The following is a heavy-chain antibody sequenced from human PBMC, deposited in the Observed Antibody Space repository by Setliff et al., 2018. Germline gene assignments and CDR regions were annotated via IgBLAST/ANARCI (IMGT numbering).Heavy chain of an antibody. V-gene: IGHV5-51*01. J-gene: IGHJ5*02. CDR3: ARRGERFFNWFDP. D-gene: IGHD2-21*01. CDR2: IYPGDSHT. CDR1: GYSFSNFW. Sequence: PGESLKISCKGSGYSFSNFWIGWVRQMPGKGLEWMGIIYPGDSHTRYSPSFQGQVTMSADKSINTAYLQWSSLKASDTAVYYCARRGERFFNWFDPWGQGTLVTVSS.